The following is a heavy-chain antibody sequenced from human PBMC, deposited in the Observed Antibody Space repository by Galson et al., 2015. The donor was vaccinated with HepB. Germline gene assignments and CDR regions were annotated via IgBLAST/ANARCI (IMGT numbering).Heavy chain of an antibody. J-gene: IGHJ4*02. CDR3: ARAEGEWEPLDY. V-gene: IGHV3-21*01. CDR2: ISSSSSYI. Sequence: SLRLSCAASGFTFSSYSMNWVRQAPGKGLEWVSSISSSSSYIYYADSVKGRFTISRDNAKNSLYLQMNSLRAEDTAVYYCARAEGEWEPLDYWGQGTLVTVSS. CDR1: GFTFSSYS. D-gene: IGHD1-14*01.